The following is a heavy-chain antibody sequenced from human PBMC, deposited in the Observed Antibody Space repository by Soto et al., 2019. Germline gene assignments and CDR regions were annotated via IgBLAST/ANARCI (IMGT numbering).Heavy chain of an antibody. CDR1: GFSFSNAS. V-gene: IGHV3-15*07. J-gene: IGHJ6*02. Sequence: VQLVESGGGLVKPGGSLRLSCAASGFSFSNASMNWVRQAPGKGLEWVCRVKSKADGETSDDDVTVKYRITIARDESKNPLYLQMSSLRIDDTGVYFCASGDCSHYYYHAMDVWGQGTTVTVSS. CDR3: ASGDCSHYYYHAMDV. D-gene: IGHD2-15*01. CDR2: VKSKADGETS.